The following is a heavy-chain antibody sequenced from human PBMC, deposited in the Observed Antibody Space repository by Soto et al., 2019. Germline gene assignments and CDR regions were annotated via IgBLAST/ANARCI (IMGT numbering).Heavy chain of an antibody. V-gene: IGHV4-34*01. CDR2: INHSGST. Sequence: SETLSLTCAVYGGSFSGYDWTWIRQPPGTGLEWIGEINHSGSTNYNPSLKSRVTISVDTSKNQFSLKLTTVTAADTAVYYCARDKITGLFDYWGQGTLVTVSS. D-gene: IGHD2-8*02. CDR1: GGSFSGYD. J-gene: IGHJ4*02. CDR3: ARDKITGLFDY.